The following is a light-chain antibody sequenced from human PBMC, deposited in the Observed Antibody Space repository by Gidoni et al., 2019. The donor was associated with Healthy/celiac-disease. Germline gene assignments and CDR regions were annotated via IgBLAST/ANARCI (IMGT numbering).Light chain of an antibody. CDR1: QSISNY. J-gene: IGKJ2*01. Sequence: DIQMTQSPSSLSASVGDRVTITCRASQSISNYLAWYQQKPGKVPKLLIYAASTLQSGVPSRFSGSGSGTDFPLTISSLQPDDVATYYCQKYNSAPHTFGQGTKLEIK. V-gene: IGKV1-27*01. CDR2: AAS. CDR3: QKYNSAPHT.